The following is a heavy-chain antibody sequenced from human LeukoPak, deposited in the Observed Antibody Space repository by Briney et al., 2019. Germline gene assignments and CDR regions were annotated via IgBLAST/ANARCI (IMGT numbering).Heavy chain of an antibody. CDR1: GGSISSSGYY. D-gene: IGHD1-26*01. J-gene: IGHJ5*02. CDR2: IYYSGST. V-gene: IGHV4-39*01. CDR3: ARHEYSGSYYGLSWFDP. Sequence: PSETLSLTCTVSGGSISSSGYYWGWIRQPPGKGLVWIASIYYSGSTYYNPSLKTRVTISADTSKNQHSLKLSSLTAADTAVDYCARHEYSGSYYGLSWFDPWGQGTLVTVSS.